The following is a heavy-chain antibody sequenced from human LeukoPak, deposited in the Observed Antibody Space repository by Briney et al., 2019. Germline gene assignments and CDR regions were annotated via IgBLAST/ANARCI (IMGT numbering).Heavy chain of an antibody. CDR2: IKQDGSEK. V-gene: IGHV3-7*01. CDR1: GFTFSRYW. CDR3: ARDLWVYAQTYFDY. J-gene: IGHJ4*02. D-gene: IGHD2-8*01. Sequence: GGSLRLSCAASGFTFSRYWMNWVRQAPGKGLEWVANIKQDGSEKYYVDSVKGRFTISRDNAKNSLYLQMNSLRAEDTAVYYCARDLWVYAQTYFDYWGQGTLVTVSS.